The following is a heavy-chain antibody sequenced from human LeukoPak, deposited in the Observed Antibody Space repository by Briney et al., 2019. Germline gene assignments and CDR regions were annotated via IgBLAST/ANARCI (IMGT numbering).Heavy chain of an antibody. CDR2: ISYDGSNK. Sequence: GGSLRLSCAASGFTFSSYAMHWVRQAPGKGLEGVAVISYDGSNKYYADSVTGRFTISRDNSKNTLYLQMNSLRAEDTAVYYCARGEYDFWSGTFDYWGQGTLVTVSS. CDR1: GFTFSSYA. CDR3: ARGEYDFWSGTFDY. V-gene: IGHV3-30-3*01. D-gene: IGHD3-3*01. J-gene: IGHJ4*02.